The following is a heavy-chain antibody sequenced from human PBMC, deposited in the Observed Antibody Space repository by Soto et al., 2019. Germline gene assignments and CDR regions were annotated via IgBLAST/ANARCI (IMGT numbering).Heavy chain of an antibody. V-gene: IGHV3-30*18. CDR1: GFTFSMSG. CDR2: IYYDGSEQ. D-gene: IGHD6-19*01. J-gene: IGHJ4*02. Sequence: QVQLVESGGGVDQPGRSLRLSCAASGFTFSMSGMHWVRQAPGEGLEWVGVIYYDGSEQYYGDSVKGRFTISRDNSKNTLYLQMNSLREEDTAVYYCAKEESSGWYRTADYWGQGTLVTVSS. CDR3: AKEESSGWYRTADY.